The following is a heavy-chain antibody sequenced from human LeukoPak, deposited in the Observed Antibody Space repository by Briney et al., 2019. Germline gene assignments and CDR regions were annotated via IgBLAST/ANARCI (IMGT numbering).Heavy chain of an antibody. J-gene: IGHJ6*03. CDR1: GFTFSGSA. CDR2: IRSKANSYAT. CDR3: TRRGYYYMDV. Sequence: GGSLRLSCAASGFTFSGSAMHWVRQAPGKGLEGVGRIRSKANSYATAYAASVKGRFTISRYDSNNTAYLQMNSLKTEDTAVYYCTRRGYYYMDVWGKGTTVTVSS. V-gene: IGHV3-73*01.